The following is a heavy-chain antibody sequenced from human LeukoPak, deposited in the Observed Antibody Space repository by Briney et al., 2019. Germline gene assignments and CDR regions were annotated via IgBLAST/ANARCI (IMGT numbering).Heavy chain of an antibody. CDR2: IYYSGST. J-gene: IGHJ4*02. CDR3: ARRGGAAAGRD. Sequence: PSETLSLTCSVSGGSISSSSYYWGWIRQPPGKGLEWIGSIYYSGSTYYNPSLKSRVTISVDTSKNQFSLKLSSVTAADTAVYYCARRGGAAAGRDWGQGTLVTVSS. V-gene: IGHV4-39*01. D-gene: IGHD6-13*01. CDR1: GGSISSSSYY.